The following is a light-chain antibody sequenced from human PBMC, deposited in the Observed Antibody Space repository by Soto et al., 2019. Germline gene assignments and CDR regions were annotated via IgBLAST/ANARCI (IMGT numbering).Light chain of an antibody. CDR1: QSVSSN. CDR2: DAS. CDR3: QQRYNWPVT. V-gene: IGKV3-11*01. J-gene: IGKJ4*01. Sequence: EIVLTQSPATLSLSPGERATLSCRASQSVSSNLAWYQQKPGQAPRLLIYDASDRATGVPARFSGSGSGTDFTLTISSLEPEDFAVYYCQQRYNWPVTFGGGTKVEIK.